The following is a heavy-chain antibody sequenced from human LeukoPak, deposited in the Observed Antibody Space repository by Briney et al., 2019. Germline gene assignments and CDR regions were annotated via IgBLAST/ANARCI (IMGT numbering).Heavy chain of an antibody. CDR1: GFTFSSYE. V-gene: IGHV3-48*03. D-gene: IGHD3-10*01. CDR2: ITTTDTTK. J-gene: IGHJ3*02. Sequence: GGSLRLSCLASGFTFSSYEMNWVRQGPGKGLEWISYITTTDTTKYYTDSVKGRFTISRDNAKNSLYLQMHSLRAEDTAVYYCARGGFVFDIWGQGTVVTVSS. CDR3: ARGGFVFDI.